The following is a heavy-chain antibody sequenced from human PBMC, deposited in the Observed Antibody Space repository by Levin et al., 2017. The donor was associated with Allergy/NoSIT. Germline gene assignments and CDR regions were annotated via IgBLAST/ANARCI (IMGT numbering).Heavy chain of an antibody. Sequence: MPSETLSLTCTVSGGPMTYYFWSWIRQSPGKGLEWIGYIYYGGTTTYNPSLKSRVTISADTSKNQFSLRLSSVTAADAAVYYCARSDYCSSTSCYGTGFDNWGQGTLVTVSS. CDR1: GGPMTYYF. D-gene: IGHD2-2*01. V-gene: IGHV4-59*01. J-gene: IGHJ4*02. CDR2: IYYGGTT. CDR3: ARSDYCSSTSCYGTGFDN.